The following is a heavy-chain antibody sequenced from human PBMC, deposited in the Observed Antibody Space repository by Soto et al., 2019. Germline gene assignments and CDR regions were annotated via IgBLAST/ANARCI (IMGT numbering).Heavy chain of an antibody. CDR3: ARVHGTREDF. Sequence: SETLSLTCTVSGGSISPYYWTWIRQPPGMGLEWLGYIYHSGSTDYNPSLKSRVSMSVDTSKNQLSLRLRSVTAADTAVYFCARVHGTREDFWGQGTLVTVSS. CDR2: IYHSGST. V-gene: IGHV4-59*01. CDR1: GGSISPYY. J-gene: IGHJ4*02. D-gene: IGHD1-26*01.